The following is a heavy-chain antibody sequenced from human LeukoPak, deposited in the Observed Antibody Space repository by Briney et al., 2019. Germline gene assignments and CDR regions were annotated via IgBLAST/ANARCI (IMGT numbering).Heavy chain of an antibody. V-gene: IGHV4-34*01. CDR1: GGSFSGYY. CDR3: ARHFVPARKLDY. CDR2: INHSGST. Sequence: KASETLSLTCTVSGGSFSGYYWSWIRQPPGKGLEWIGEINHSGSTNYNPSLKSRVTISVDTSKNQFSLKLSSVTAADTAVYYCARHFVPARKLDYWGQGTLVTVSS. D-gene: IGHD2-8*01. J-gene: IGHJ4*02.